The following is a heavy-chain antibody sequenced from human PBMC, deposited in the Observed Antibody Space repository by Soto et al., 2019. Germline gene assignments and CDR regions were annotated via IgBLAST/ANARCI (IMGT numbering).Heavy chain of an antibody. V-gene: IGHV4-59*01. CDR3: ARDGGGGSYSVAFDY. CDR1: GGSISSYY. J-gene: IGHJ4*02. CDR2: IYYSGST. D-gene: IGHD1-26*01. Sequence: ETLSLSCTVSGGSISSYYWSWIRQPPGKGLEWIGYIYYSGSTNYNPSLKSRVTISVDTSKNQFSLKLSSVTAADTAVYYCARDGGGGSYSVAFDYWGQGTLVTVSS.